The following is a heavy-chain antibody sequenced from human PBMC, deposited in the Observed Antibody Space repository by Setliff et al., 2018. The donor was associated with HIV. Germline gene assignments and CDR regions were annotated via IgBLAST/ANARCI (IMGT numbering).Heavy chain of an antibody. CDR2: INSYNGNT. CDR3: SRSGVPPYYYYGMDV. D-gene: IGHD3-10*01. J-gene: IGHJ6*02. Sequence: GALVKVSCKASGYTFTTYGVNWVRQAPGQGLEWMGWINSYNGNTKFAQKFQGRVTMTTDTSTTTAFMELRSLKADDTGIYYCSRSGVPPYYYYGMDVWGQGTTVTVSS. V-gene: IGHV1-18*04. CDR1: GYTFTTYG.